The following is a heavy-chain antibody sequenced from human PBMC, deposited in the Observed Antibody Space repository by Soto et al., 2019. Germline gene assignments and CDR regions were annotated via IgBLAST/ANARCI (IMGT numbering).Heavy chain of an antibody. V-gene: IGHV4-30-4*01. CDR2: IYYSGST. Sequence: SETLSLTYTVSGGSISCGYYYWSWIRQPPEKGLELIGYIYYSGSTYYNPSLKSRVTISVDTSKNQFSLKLSSVTAADTAVYYCARDHYVYDILTGYGYYYGMDVWGQGTTVTVSS. J-gene: IGHJ6*02. D-gene: IGHD3-9*01. CDR3: ARDHYVYDILTGYGYYYGMDV. CDR1: GGSISCGYYY.